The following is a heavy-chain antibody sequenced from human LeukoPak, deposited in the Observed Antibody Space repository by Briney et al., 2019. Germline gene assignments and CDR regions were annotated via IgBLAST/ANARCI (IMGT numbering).Heavy chain of an antibody. V-gene: IGHV4-34*01. D-gene: IGHD3-10*01. CDR1: GGSFSGFY. Sequence: SDTLSLTCAVYGGSFSGFYWSWIRHVPGKGLEWIGEINYTGSTSYNPSLKSRVTISVDTSKNQFSLKVNSVTAADTAVYYCAREGPMFDSGSYSKSLGYWGQGILVTVSS. CDR2: INYTGST. J-gene: IGHJ4*02. CDR3: AREGPMFDSGSYSKSLGY.